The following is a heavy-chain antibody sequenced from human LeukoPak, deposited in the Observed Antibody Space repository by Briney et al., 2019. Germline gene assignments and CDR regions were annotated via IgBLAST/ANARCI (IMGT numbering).Heavy chain of an antibody. J-gene: IGHJ4*02. CDR3: ARSRRAVVFDY. V-gene: IGHV3-74*01. D-gene: IGHD6-19*01. CDR2: INSDGSST. Sequence: GGSLRLSCAASGFTFSSYWMHWVCQAPGKGLVWVSRINSDGSSTSYADSVKGRFTISRDNAKNTLYLQMNSLRAEDTAVYYCARSRRAVVFDYWGQGTLVTVSS. CDR1: GFTFSSYW.